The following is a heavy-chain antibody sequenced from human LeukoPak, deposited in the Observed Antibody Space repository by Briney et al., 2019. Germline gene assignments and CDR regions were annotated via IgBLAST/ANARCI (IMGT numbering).Heavy chain of an antibody. D-gene: IGHD3-22*01. CDR2: INHSGST. CDR1: GGSFSGYY. Sequence: SETLSLTCAVSGGSFSGYYWSWIRQPPGKGLEWIGEINHSGSTNYNPSLKSRVTISVDTSKNQFSLKLTSVTAADTAVYYCARQTLTASDSFDYWGQGTLVTVSS. V-gene: IGHV4-34*01. CDR3: ARQTLTASDSFDY. J-gene: IGHJ4*02.